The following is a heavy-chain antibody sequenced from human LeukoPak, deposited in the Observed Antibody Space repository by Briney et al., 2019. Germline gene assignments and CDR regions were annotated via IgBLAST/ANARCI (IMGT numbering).Heavy chain of an antibody. J-gene: IGHJ3*02. Sequence: GGSLRLSCAASGFTFSSYSMNWVRQAPGKGLEWVSSISSSSSYIYYADSVKGRFTISRDNAKNSLYLQMNSLRAEDTAVYYRARVFTVKVDAFDIWGQGTMVTVSS. D-gene: IGHD4-17*01. CDR3: ARVFTVKVDAFDI. CDR1: GFTFSSYS. V-gene: IGHV3-21*01. CDR2: ISSSSSYI.